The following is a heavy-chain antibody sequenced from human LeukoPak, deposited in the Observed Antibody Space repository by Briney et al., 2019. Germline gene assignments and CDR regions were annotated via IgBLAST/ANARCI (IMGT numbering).Heavy chain of an antibody. D-gene: IGHD1-1*01. J-gene: IGHJ3*02. CDR2: IYHSGST. Sequence: SETLSLTCAVSGGSISSGGYSWSWIRQPPGKGLEWIGYIYHSGSTYYNPSLKSRATISVDRSKNQFSLKLSSVTAADTAVYYCARGHTTTNDAFDIWGQGTMVTVSS. CDR3: ARGHTTTNDAFDI. CDR1: GGSISSGGYS. V-gene: IGHV4-30-2*01.